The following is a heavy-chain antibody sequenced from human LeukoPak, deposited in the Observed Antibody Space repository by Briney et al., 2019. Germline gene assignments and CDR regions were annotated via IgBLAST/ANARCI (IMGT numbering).Heavy chain of an antibody. CDR1: GFPFDDYG. V-gene: IGHV3-9*01. Sequence: QPGGSPRLSCVASGFPFDDYGMFWVRQNPGKGLEWISGISWNSGIIAYADSVKGRFTIFRDNAKNSLFLQMNSLRVEDTAVYYCVKDRYFYDSGSKANWGQGTLVTVSS. J-gene: IGHJ4*02. CDR2: ISWNSGII. D-gene: IGHD3-22*01. CDR3: VKDRYFYDSGSKAN.